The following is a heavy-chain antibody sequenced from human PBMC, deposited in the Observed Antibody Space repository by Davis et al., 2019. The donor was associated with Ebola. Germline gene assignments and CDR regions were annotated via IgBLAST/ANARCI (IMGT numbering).Heavy chain of an antibody. Sequence: MPSETLSLTCTVSGGSVRNYYWSWIRQPPGKGLEWIGYMFYSGSTDYSPSLRGRATISLDTSKNQFSLRLSSVTAADTAVYYCAQNGGDYWGQGTLVTVSS. V-gene: IGHV4-59*08. D-gene: IGHD3-10*01. J-gene: IGHJ4*02. CDR2: MFYSGST. CDR1: GGSVRNYY. CDR3: AQNGGDY.